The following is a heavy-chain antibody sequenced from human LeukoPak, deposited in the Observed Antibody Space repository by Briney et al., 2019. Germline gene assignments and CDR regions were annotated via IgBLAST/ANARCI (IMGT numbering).Heavy chain of an antibody. CDR3: AIASPYGSGSYYRPLAY. Sequence: EASVKVSCKVSGYTLTELSKHWVRQAPGKGLEWMGGFDPENGETIYAQKFQGRVTMTEDTSTDTAYMELSSLRSEDTAVYYCAIASPYGSGSYYRPLAYWGQGTLATVSS. CDR2: FDPENGET. V-gene: IGHV1-24*01. J-gene: IGHJ4*02. D-gene: IGHD3-10*01. CDR1: GYTLTELS.